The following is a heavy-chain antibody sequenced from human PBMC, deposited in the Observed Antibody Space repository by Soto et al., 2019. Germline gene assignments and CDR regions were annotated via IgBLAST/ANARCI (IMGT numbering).Heavy chain of an antibody. CDR2: ISSGGRHQ. V-gene: IGHV3-30*04. CDR3: AKDAVPGPPDYFDF. Sequence: LRLSCVGSGFTVCAYEIHWVRQAPGKGLDWVAVISSGGRHQFYTDSVRGRFTISRDDSKNTVYLQMNNLTPQDAAIYYCAKDAVPGPPDYFDFWGQGTLVTVSS. D-gene: IGHD6-19*01. CDR1: GFTVCAYE. J-gene: IGHJ4*02.